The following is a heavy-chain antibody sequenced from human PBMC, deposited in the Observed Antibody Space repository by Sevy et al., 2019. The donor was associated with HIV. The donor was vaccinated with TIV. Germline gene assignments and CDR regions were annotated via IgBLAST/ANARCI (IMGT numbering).Heavy chain of an antibody. D-gene: IGHD6-19*01. CDR1: EFTFSSYA. J-gene: IGHJ3*02. Sequence: GGSLRLSCAASEFTFSSYAMSWVRQAPGKGLEWVSAISGSGGSTYYADSVKGRFTISRDNSKNTLYLQMNSLRAEDTAVYYCAKGWGGQWLVRAFDIWGQGTMVTVSS. CDR2: ISGSGGST. V-gene: IGHV3-23*01. CDR3: AKGWGGQWLVRAFDI.